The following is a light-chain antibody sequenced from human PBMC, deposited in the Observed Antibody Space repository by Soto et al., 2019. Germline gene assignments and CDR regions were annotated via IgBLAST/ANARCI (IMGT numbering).Light chain of an antibody. CDR1: QSVGSSY. CDR3: QQYNIGYT. V-gene: IGKV3-20*01. Sequence: EIVLTQSPGTLSLSPGERATLSCRASQSVGSSYLAWYQHKPGQAPRLLIYGASSRATGIPDRFSGSGSGTDFTLTISSLEPEDFATYYCQQYNIGYTFGQGTRLDIK. J-gene: IGKJ2*01. CDR2: GAS.